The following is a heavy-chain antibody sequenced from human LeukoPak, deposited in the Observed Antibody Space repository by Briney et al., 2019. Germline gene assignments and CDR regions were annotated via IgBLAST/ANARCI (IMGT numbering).Heavy chain of an antibody. J-gene: IGHJ3*02. Sequence: PGGSLRLSCAASGFTFSSYAMHWVRQAPGKGLEWVAVISYDGSNKYYADSVKGRFTISRDNSRNTLYLQMNSLRAEDPAVYYCAGTMIGDAFDIWGQGTMVTVSS. CDR3: AGTMIGDAFDI. CDR1: GFTFSSYA. V-gene: IGHV3-30*04. CDR2: ISYDGSNK. D-gene: IGHD3-22*01.